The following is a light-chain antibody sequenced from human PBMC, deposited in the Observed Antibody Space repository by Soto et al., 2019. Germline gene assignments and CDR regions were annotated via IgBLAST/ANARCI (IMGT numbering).Light chain of an antibody. Sequence: QSVLTQPASVSGSPGQSITISCTGTSSDVGGYNYVSWYQQHPGKSPKLRIYDVSNRPSGVSNRFSVSKSGNTDSLTIAGLQAEDEADYYCSSYTSSSIYVFGTGTKVTVL. CDR1: SSDVGGYNY. CDR2: DVS. J-gene: IGLJ1*01. V-gene: IGLV2-14*01. CDR3: SSYTSSSIYV.